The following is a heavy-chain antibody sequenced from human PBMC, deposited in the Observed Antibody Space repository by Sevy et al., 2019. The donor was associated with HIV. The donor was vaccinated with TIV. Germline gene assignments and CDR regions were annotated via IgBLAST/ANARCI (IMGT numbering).Heavy chain of an antibody. CDR2: ISYAGSAT. V-gene: IGHV3-30*04. D-gene: IGHD2-8*01. CDR3: TRDSGYDTNYVPGHY. Sequence: GGSLRLSCAASGFTFNTHAMHWVRQAPGKGLEWVAVISYAGSATYYTDSVKGRFTISRDNSKNKLYLEMSSLRVEDTAVYYCTRDSGYDTNYVPGHYWGQGTPVTVSS. CDR1: GFTFNTHA. J-gene: IGHJ4*02.